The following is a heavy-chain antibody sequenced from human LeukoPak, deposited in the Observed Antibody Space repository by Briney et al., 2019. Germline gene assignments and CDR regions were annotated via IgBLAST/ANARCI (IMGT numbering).Heavy chain of an antibody. CDR2: IIPIFGTA. Sequence: SVKASCKASGGTFSSYAISWVRQAPGQGLEWMGGIIPIFGTANYAQKFQGRVTITADESTSTAYMELSSLRSEDTAVYYCARDSFYSGYDSKRADDAFDIWGQGTMVTVSS. CDR1: GGTFSSYA. J-gene: IGHJ3*02. CDR3: ARDSFYSGYDSKRADDAFDI. D-gene: IGHD5-12*01. V-gene: IGHV1-69*01.